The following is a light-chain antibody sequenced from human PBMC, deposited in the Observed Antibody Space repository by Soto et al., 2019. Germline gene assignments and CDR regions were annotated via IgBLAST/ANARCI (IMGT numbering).Light chain of an antibody. Sequence: EIVMTQSPATLSVSPGERATLSCRASQSVSNNLAWYQQKPGQAPRLLIYGASTRATGIPARFSGSGSGTEFTLTISSLQSEDFAVYYCQQYNNWPITFGQGTRLESK. J-gene: IGKJ5*01. CDR3: QQYNNWPIT. CDR2: GAS. CDR1: QSVSNN. V-gene: IGKV3D-15*01.